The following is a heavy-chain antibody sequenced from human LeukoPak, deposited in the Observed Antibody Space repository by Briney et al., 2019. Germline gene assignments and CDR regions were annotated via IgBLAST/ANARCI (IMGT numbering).Heavy chain of an antibody. D-gene: IGHD6-6*01. CDR1: GGSICSGGYS. V-gene: IGHV4-30-2*01. Sequence: PSQTLSPTRAVSGGSICSGGYSGSWIRQPPGKGLEWIGYIYHSGSTHYNPSPKSRVTISVDRSKNQFSLKLSSVTAADTAVYYCARSSRADLYNWFDPWGQGTLVTVSS. J-gene: IGHJ5*02. CDR2: IYHSGST. CDR3: ARSSRADLYNWFDP.